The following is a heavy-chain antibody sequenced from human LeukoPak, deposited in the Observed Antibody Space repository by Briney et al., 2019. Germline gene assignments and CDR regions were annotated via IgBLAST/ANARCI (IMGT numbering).Heavy chain of an antibody. D-gene: IGHD3-10*01. V-gene: IGHV1-2*02. CDR3: ARVGPTMVRGVLPGY. J-gene: IGHJ4*02. CDR1: GYTFTGYY. Sequence: ASVKVSCKASGYTFTGYYMHWVRQAPGQGLEWMGWINPNSGGTNYAQKFQGRVTMTRDTSISTAYMELSRLRSDDTAVYYCARVGPTMVRGVLPGYWGQGTLVTVSS. CDR2: INPNSGGT.